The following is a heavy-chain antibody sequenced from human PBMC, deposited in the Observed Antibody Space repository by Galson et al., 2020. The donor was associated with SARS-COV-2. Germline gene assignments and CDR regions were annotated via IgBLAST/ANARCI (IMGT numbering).Heavy chain of an antibody. CDR3: ARQGVNMVVLVSVPGWYFDL. CDR1: GYSVSTTNY. CDR2: VYPSGTT. D-gene: IGHD3-22*01. J-gene: IGHJ2*01. Sequence: SETLSLTCTVSGYSVSTTNYWGWVRQPPGRGLEWIGSVYPSGTTYYNPSLKSRVTISVDTSKNQFSLRLDSVTGADTALYYCARQGVNMVVLVSVPGWYFDLWGRGTLVTVSS. V-gene: IGHV4-38-2*02.